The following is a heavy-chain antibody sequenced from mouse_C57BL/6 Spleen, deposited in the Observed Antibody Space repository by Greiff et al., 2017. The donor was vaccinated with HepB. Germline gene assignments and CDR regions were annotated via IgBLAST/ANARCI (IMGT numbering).Heavy chain of an antibody. Sequence: QVQLQQPGAELVMPGASVKLSCKASGYTFTSYWMHWVKQRPGQGLEWIGEIDPSDSYTNYNQKFKGKSTLTVDKSSSTAYMQLSSLTSEDSAVYYCARGVYSNGFAYWGQGTLVTVSA. CDR1: GYTFTSYW. V-gene: IGHV1-69*01. J-gene: IGHJ3*01. CDR3: ARGVYSNGFAY. CDR2: IDPSDSYT. D-gene: IGHD2-5*01.